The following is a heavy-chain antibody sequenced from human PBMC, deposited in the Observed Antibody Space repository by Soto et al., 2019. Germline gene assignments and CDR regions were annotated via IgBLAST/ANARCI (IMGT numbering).Heavy chain of an antibody. J-gene: IGHJ6*02. Sequence: EMQVLESGGGLVQPGGSLRLSCAASGFAFSNFHMNWVRQAPGKWLQWVATIGGAGNDIHYADSVEGRFTVSRDNSKNTLHLQMDGLRDEDTAIYYCAKRFSDAWEAGMDVWGQGTTVTVSS. CDR2: IGGAGNDI. D-gene: IGHD1-26*01. CDR1: GFAFSNFH. V-gene: IGHV3-23*01. CDR3: AKRFSDAWEAGMDV.